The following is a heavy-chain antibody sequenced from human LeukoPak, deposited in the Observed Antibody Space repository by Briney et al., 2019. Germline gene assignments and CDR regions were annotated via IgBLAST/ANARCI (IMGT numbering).Heavy chain of an antibody. CDR1: GYSFTSYW. CDR2: IYPGDSDT. V-gene: IGHV5-51*01. CDR3: AIGKDYCGGDCHWAFDI. D-gene: IGHD2-21*02. Sequence: GESLKISCKGSGYSFTSYWIGWVRQMPGKGPEWMGIIYPGDSDTRYSPSFQGQVTISADKSISTAYLQWSSLKASDTAMYYCAIGKDYCGGDCHWAFDIWGQGTMVTVSS. J-gene: IGHJ3*02.